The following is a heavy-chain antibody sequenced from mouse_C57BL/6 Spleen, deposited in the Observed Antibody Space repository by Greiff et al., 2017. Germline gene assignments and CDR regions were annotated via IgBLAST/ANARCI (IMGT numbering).Heavy chain of an antibody. Sequence: EVQVVQPGGDLVKPGGSLKLSCAASGFTFSSYGMSWVRQTPDQRLEWVATISTGGSYTYYPDSVKGRFTISRDNAKNTLYLQMSSLKSEDTAMYYCARQPGYYFDYWGQGTTLTVSS. CDR1: GFTFSSYG. CDR3: ARQPGYYFDY. J-gene: IGHJ2*01. V-gene: IGHV5-6*01. CDR2: ISTGGSYT.